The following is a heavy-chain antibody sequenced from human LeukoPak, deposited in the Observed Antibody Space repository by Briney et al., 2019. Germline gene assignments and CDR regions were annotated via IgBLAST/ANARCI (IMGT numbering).Heavy chain of an antibody. D-gene: IGHD6-13*01. V-gene: IGHV3-21*01. CDR3: AREGVEIAAAGSFDY. J-gene: IGHJ4*02. CDR2: ISSSSSYI. CDR1: GFTFSSYS. Sequence: GGSLRLSCAASGFTFSSYSMNWVRQAPGKGLEWVSSISSSSSYIYYADSVKGRFTISRDNAKNSLYLQMNSLRAEDTAVYYCAREGVEIAAAGSFDYWGQGTLVTVSS.